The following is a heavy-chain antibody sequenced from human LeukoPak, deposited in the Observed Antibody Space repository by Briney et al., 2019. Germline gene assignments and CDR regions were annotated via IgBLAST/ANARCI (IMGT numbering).Heavy chain of an antibody. J-gene: IGHJ4*02. CDR2: IYYSGST. D-gene: IGHD2-8*01. CDR1: GGSIRSYY. CDR3: ARQYCTNGVCYPFNFGY. V-gene: IGHV4-59*01. Sequence: KPSETLSLTCTVSGGSIRSYYWSWIRQPPGKGLEWIGYIYYSGSTNYNPSLKSRVTISVDTSKNQFSLKLSSVTAADTAVYYCARQYCTNGVCYPFNFGYGGQGTLVTVSS.